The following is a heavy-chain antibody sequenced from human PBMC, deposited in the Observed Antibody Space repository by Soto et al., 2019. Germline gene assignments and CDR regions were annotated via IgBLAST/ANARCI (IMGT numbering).Heavy chain of an antibody. J-gene: IGHJ4*02. Sequence: SLRLSCAVSGFTFSGYSMHWVRQAPGKGLEWVAVIWGGSNEYYADSVKGRFTISRDTSKNTLYLQMSSLRADDTAFYYCVSDFGDYKFDYWGQGTLVTVSS. CDR1: GFTFSGYS. V-gene: IGHV3-33*01. CDR3: VSDFGDYKFDY. CDR2: IWGGSNE. D-gene: IGHD4-17*01.